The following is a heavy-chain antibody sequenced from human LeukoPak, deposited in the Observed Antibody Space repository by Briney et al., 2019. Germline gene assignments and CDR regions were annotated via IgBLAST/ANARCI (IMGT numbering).Heavy chain of an antibody. CDR3: ARTAVTTENFDY. CDR1: GFTFRSYA. D-gene: IGHD4-17*01. CDR2: ISGSGSAT. V-gene: IGHV3-23*01. J-gene: IGHJ4*02. Sequence: GGSLRLSCAASGFTFRSYAMNWARQAPGKGLEWVSAISGSGSATYYADSVKGRFTISRDNSKNTLYLQMNSLTAEDTAVYYCARTAVTTENFDYWGQGTLVTVSS.